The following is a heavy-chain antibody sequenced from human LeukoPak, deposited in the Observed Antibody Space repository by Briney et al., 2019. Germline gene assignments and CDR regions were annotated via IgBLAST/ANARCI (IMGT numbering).Heavy chain of an antibody. D-gene: IGHD4-11*01. J-gene: IGHJ4*02. CDR2: RNT. CDR1: GFTFSSYT. V-gene: IGHV3-23*01. CDR3: TTRLQHHFDY. Sequence: GGSLRLSCATSGFTFSSYTMNWVRQTPGKGLQWVSTRNTHYAPSVNGRFTISRDDFLNVLYLQMNSLTVEDMAVYYCTTRLQHHFDYWGQGTQVTVSS.